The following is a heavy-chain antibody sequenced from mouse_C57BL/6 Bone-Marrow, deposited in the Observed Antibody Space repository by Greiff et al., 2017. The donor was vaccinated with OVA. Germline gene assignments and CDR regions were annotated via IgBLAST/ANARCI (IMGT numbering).Heavy chain of an antibody. CDR1: GYTFTDYY. V-gene: IGHV1-26*01. Sequence: EVKLQQSGPELVKPGASVKISCKASGYTFTDYYMNWVKQSHGKSLEWIGDINPNNGGTSYNQKFKGKATLTVDKSSSTAYMELRSLTSEDSAVYYCAREGLPPYYAMDYWGQGTSVTVSS. J-gene: IGHJ4*01. CDR3: AREGLPPYYAMDY. D-gene: IGHD2-4*01. CDR2: INPNNGGT.